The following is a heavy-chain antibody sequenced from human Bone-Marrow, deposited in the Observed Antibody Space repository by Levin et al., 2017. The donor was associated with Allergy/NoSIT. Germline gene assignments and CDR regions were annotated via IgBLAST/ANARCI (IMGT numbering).Heavy chain of an antibody. D-gene: IGHD3-10*01. V-gene: IGHV4-61*02. CDR1: GGSINSGNYY. Sequence: SETLSLTCTVSGGSINSGNYYWSWIRQPAGKGLEWIGRIYTSGSTNYKSSVKSRVTISVDTSKNQFSLKLSSVTAADTAVYYCARSPMVRGVGTYYYYMDVWGKGTTVTVSS. CDR2: IYTSGST. CDR3: ARSPMVRGVGTYYYYMDV. J-gene: IGHJ6*03.